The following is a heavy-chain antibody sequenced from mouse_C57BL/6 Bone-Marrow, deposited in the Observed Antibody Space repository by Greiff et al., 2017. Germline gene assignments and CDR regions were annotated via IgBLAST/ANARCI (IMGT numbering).Heavy chain of an antibody. Sequence: VQLQQPGPGLVKPSQSLSLTCSVTGYSITSGYYWNWIRQFPGNKLEWMGYISYDGSNNYNPSLKNRISITRDTSKNQFFLKLNSVTTEDTATYYCAREDYSNSIFFAYWGQGTLVTVSA. CDR2: ISYDGSN. J-gene: IGHJ3*01. D-gene: IGHD2-5*01. V-gene: IGHV3-6*01. CDR3: AREDYSNSIFFAY. CDR1: GYSITSGYY.